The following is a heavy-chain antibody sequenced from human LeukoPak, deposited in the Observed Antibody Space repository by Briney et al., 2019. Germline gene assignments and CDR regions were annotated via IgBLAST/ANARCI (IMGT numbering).Heavy chain of an antibody. CDR2: IYWDDDK. CDR3: ARRDYGGSYYDY. CDR1: GFSLRTRGVG. V-gene: IGHV2-5*02. J-gene: IGHJ4*02. D-gene: IGHD4/OR15-4a*01. Sequence: SGPTLVKPTQTLTLTRTFSGFSLRTRGVGVGWIRQPPGKALEWLSLIYWDDDKRYSPSLKSRLTITKDTSKNQVFLTMTNMDPVDTATYFCARRDYGGSYYDYWGQGTLVTVSS.